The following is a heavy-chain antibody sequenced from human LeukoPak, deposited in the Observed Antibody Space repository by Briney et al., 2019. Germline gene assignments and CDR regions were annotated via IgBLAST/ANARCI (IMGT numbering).Heavy chain of an antibody. Sequence: SQTLSLTCAISGDSVSSNSVTWNWIRQSPSRGLEWLGRTYYRSTWYNDYAVSVRGRITVNPDTSKNQFSLHLNSVTAADTAVYYCARESYYDFWSGYYRPNYFDYWGQGTLVTVSS. D-gene: IGHD3-3*01. CDR1: GDSVSSNSVT. CDR3: ARESYYDFWSGYYRPNYFDY. CDR2: TYYRSTWYN. J-gene: IGHJ4*02. V-gene: IGHV6-1*01.